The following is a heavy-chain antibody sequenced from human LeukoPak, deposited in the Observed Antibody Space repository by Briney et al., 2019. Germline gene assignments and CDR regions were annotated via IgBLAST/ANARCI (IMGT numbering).Heavy chain of an antibody. V-gene: IGHV3-23*01. CDR1: GFTFSSYA. D-gene: IGHD5-24*01. J-gene: IGHJ4*02. CDR3: ARRDGYNSLSDY. CDR2: ISGSGGST. Sequence: GGSLRLSCAASGFTFSSYAMSWVRQAPGKGLEWVSAISGSGGSTYYADSVKGRFTISRDNSKNTLYLQMNSLRAEDTAVYYCARRDGYNSLSDYWGQGTLVTVSS.